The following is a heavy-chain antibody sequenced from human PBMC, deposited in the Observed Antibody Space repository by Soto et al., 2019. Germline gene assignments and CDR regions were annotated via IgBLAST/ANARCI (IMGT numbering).Heavy chain of an antibody. V-gene: IGHV4-59*01. Sequence: SEALSLTCTVSGGSISIYYWSWIRHPPGKGLEWIGYIYYSGSTTYNPSLKSRVTISVDTSQNQFSLKLSSVTAADTAVYYCARDRVGRAYYYGMDVWGQGTTVTVSS. J-gene: IGHJ6*02. CDR3: ARDRVGRAYYYGMDV. CDR1: GGSISIYY. D-gene: IGHD1-26*01. CDR2: IYYSGST.